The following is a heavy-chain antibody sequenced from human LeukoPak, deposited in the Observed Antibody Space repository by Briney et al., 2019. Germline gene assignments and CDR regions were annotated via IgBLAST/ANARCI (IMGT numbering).Heavy chain of an antibody. V-gene: IGHV4-59*01. D-gene: IGHD6-13*01. CDR3: ARFSSSWGPLDY. Sequence: SSEPLSLTCTVSGGSISSYYWSWIRQPPGKGLEWIGYIYYSGSTNYNPSLKSRVTISVDTSKNQFSLKLSSVTAADTAVYYCARFSSSWGPLDYWGQGTLVTVSS. CDR2: IYYSGST. J-gene: IGHJ4*02. CDR1: GGSISSYY.